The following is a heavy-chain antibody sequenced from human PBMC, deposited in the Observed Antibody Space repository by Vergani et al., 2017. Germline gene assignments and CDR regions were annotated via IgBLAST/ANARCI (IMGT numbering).Heavy chain of an antibody. V-gene: IGHV3-11*04. D-gene: IGHD3-22*01. J-gene: IGHJ4*01. CDR1: GFTFSDYY. Sequence: QVQLVESGGGLVKPGGSLRLSCAASGFTFSDYYMSWIRQAPGKGLEWVSYISSSGSTIYYADSVKGRFTISRDNAKNSLYLQMNSLRAEDRAVYYCPGSDSYYYYSTGYYPSLRNNWHQRTLITVSS. CDR3: PGSDSYYYYSTGYYPSLRNN. CDR2: ISSSGSTI.